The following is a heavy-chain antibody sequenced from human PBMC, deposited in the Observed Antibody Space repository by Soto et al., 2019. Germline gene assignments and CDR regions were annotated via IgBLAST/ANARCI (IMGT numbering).Heavy chain of an antibody. Sequence: QVQLVESGGGVVQPGRSLRLSCAASGFTFSSYSMHWVRQAPGKGLEWVAVISYDGSNKYYADSVKGRFTISRDNSKNDVYLQMNSLRAKDTDGYYCAKDSVDIVLVPAASLYYYYYGMDVWGQGTTVTVSS. CDR1: GFTFSSYS. V-gene: IGHV3-30*18. D-gene: IGHD2-2*01. CDR2: ISYDGSNK. J-gene: IGHJ6*02. CDR3: AKDSVDIVLVPAASLYYYYYGMDV.